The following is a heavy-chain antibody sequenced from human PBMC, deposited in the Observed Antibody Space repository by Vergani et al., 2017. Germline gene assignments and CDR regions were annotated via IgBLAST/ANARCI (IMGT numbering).Heavy chain of an antibody. J-gene: IGHJ6*02. CDR3: ARVGSSSWLNNYYYYYGMDV. D-gene: IGHD6-13*01. CDR2: MNPNSGNT. Sequence: QVQLVQSGAEVKKPGASVKVSCKASGYTFTSYDINWVRQATGQGLEWMGWMNPNSGNTGYAQKFQGRVTMTRNTSISTAYMELSSLRSEDTAVYYCARVGSSSWLNNYYYYYGMDVWGQGTTVTVSS. V-gene: IGHV1-8*01. CDR1: GYTFTSYD.